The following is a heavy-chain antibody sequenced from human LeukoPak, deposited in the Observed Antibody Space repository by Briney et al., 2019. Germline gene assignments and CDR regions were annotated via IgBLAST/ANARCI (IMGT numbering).Heavy chain of an antibody. CDR1: GGSISSSSYY. CDR2: IYYSGST. D-gene: IGHD2/OR15-2a*01. CDR3: ARASAGLLNDAFDI. Sequence: SETLSLTCTVSGGSISSSSYYWGWIRQPPGKGLEWIGSIYYSGSTYYNPSLKSRVTISVDTSKNQFSLKLSSVTAADTAVYYCARASAGLLNDAFDIWGQGTMVTVSS. V-gene: IGHV4-39*01. J-gene: IGHJ3*02.